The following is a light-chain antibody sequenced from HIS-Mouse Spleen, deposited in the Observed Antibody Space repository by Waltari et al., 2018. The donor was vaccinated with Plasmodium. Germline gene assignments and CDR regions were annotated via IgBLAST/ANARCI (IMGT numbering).Light chain of an antibody. J-gene: IGKJ3*01. V-gene: IGKV3-15*01. Sequence: EIVMTQSPATLSVSPGERATLSCRASQSVSSNLAWYQQHPGQAPRLLIYGAATRATGIPAMFSGSGSGTEFTLTISSLQSEDFAVYYCQQYNNWSFTFGPGTKVDIK. CDR3: QQYNNWSFT. CDR2: GAA. CDR1: QSVSSN.